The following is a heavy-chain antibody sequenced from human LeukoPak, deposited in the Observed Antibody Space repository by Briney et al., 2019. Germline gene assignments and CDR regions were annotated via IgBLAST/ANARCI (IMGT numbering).Heavy chain of an antibody. Sequence: PSETLSLTCTVSGGSISSGGYYWSWIRQHPGKGLEWIGYIYYSGSTYYNPSLKSRVTISVDTSKNQFSLKLSSVTAADTAVYYCARTKTRTVTQGFDYWGQGTLVTVSS. CDR3: ARTKTRTVTQGFDY. CDR2: IYYSGST. V-gene: IGHV4-31*03. CDR1: GGSISSGGYY. J-gene: IGHJ4*02. D-gene: IGHD4-17*01.